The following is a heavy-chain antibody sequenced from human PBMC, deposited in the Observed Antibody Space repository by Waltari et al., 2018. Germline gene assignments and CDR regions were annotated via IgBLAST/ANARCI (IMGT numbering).Heavy chain of an antibody. V-gene: IGHV3-9*01. CDR2: IRWNSGSI. CDR3: AKDKSPSSSYWFDP. Sequence: EVQLVESGGGLVQPGRSMRLSCAASGFTFDDYAMHWVRQATGKGMEWVPGIRWNSGSIGYADSVKGRFTISRDNAKNALDLQMNSLRAEDTALYYCAKDKSPSSSYWFDPWGQGTLVTVSS. D-gene: IGHD6-13*01. J-gene: IGHJ5*02. CDR1: GFTFDDYA.